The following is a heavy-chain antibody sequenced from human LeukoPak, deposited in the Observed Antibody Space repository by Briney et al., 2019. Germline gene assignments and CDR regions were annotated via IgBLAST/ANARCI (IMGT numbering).Heavy chain of an antibody. CDR1: GGSFSGYY. CDR2: INHSGST. V-gene: IGHV4-34*01. Sequence: PSETLSLTCAVYGGSFSGYYWSWIRQPPGKGLEWIGEINHSGSTNYNPSLKSRVTISVDTSKNQFSLKLSSVTAADTAVYYCARFRGVDSLYSGYDYNAFDIWGQGTMVTVSS. D-gene: IGHD5-12*01. J-gene: IGHJ3*02. CDR3: ARFRGVDSLYSGYDYNAFDI.